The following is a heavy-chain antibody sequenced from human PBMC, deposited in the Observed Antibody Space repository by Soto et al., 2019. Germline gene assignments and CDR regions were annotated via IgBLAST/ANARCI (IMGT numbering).Heavy chain of an antibody. CDR3: ARAYYGSGSSNDAFDI. V-gene: IGHV4-31*03. J-gene: IGHJ3*02. CDR1: GGSISSGGYY. Sequence: SETLSLTCTVSGGSISSGGYYWSWIRQHPGKGLEWIGYIYYSGSTYYNPSLKSRATISVDTSKNQFSLKLSSVTAADTAVYYCARAYYGSGSSNDAFDIWGQGTMVAVSS. CDR2: IYYSGST. D-gene: IGHD3-10*01.